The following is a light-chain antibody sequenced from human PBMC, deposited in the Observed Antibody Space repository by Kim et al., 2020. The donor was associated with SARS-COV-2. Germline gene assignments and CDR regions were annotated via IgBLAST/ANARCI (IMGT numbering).Light chain of an antibody. CDR2: GKN. CDR1: SLRSYY. Sequence: ALEQTVRITCQGDSLRSYYASWYQQKPGQAPVLVIYGKNNRPSGIPDRFSGSSSGNTASLTITGAQAEDEADYYCNSRDSSGNLYVFGTGTKVTVL. J-gene: IGLJ1*01. CDR3: NSRDSSGNLYV. V-gene: IGLV3-19*01.